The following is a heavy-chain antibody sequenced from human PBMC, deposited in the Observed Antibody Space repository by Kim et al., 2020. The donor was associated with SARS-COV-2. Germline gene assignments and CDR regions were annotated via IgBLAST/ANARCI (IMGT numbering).Heavy chain of an antibody. Sequence: GGSLRLSCAASGFTFSSYAMSWVRQAPGKGLEWVSAISGSGGSTYYADSVKGRFTISRDNSKNTLYLQMNSLRAEDTAVYYCAKDSLKSMGYNDAFDIWGQGTMVTVSS. D-gene: IGHD1-20*01. CDR1: GFTFSSYA. CDR3: AKDSLKSMGYNDAFDI. CDR2: ISGSGGST. V-gene: IGHV3-23*01. J-gene: IGHJ3*02.